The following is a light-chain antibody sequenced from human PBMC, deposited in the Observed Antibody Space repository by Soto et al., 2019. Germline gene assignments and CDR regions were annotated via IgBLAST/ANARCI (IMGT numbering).Light chain of an antibody. V-gene: IGKV1-27*01. CDR1: QGIANY. CDR2: AAS. CDR3: QKYNSAPRT. J-gene: IGKJ1*01. Sequence: DIQMTQTTSSLSASVGDRFTITCRASQGIANYLAWYQHKQGKXPNXXIYAASTLQSGVPSRFSGGGSGTDLTITISSLQPEDVETYYCQKYNSAPRTFGQGTKVDIK.